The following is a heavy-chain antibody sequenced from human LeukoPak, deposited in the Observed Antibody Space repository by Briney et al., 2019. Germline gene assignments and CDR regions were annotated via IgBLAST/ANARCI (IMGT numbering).Heavy chain of an antibody. CDR2: IYPGNSDT. J-gene: IGHJ6*02. CDR1: GYRFTSYW. CDR3: ARQGSYDFWSGYSYYYYYGMDV. V-gene: IGHV5-51*01. Sequence: GESLQISCQGSGYRFTSYWIGWVRQLPGKGLEWMGIIYPGNSDTRYSPSFQGQVTISADKSISTAYLQWSSLKASDTAMYYCARQGSYDFWSGYSYYYYYGMDVWGQGTTVTVSS. D-gene: IGHD3-3*01.